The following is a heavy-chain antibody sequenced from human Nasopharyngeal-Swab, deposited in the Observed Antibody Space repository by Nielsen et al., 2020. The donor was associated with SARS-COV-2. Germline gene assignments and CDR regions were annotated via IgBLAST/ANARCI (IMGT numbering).Heavy chain of an antibody. J-gene: IGHJ6*02. V-gene: IGHV4-4*07. Sequence: SETLSLTCNVSGGSINSDYWSWIRQPAGKGLEWIGRIYSSGSTNYNPSLKNRVTMSVDKSNNQVSLKLSSVTAADTAVYYCARDKRPTSMDLWGQGTTVTVSS. CDR1: GGSINSDY. D-gene: IGHD1-1*01. CDR2: IYSSGST. CDR3: ARDKRPTSMDL.